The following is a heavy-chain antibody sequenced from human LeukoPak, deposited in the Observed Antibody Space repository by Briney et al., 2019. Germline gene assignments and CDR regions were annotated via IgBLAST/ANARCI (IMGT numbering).Heavy chain of an antibody. CDR3: ARVVVTPAFYYYYMDV. V-gene: IGHV4-4*07. Sequence: PSETLSLTCTVSGGSISSYYWSWIRQPAGKGLEWIGRIYTSGSTNYNPSLKSRVTMSVDTSKNQFSLKLSSVTAADTAVYYCARVVVTPAFYYYYMDVWGKGTTVTVSS. CDR1: GGSISSYY. CDR2: IYTSGST. J-gene: IGHJ6*03. D-gene: IGHD4-23*01.